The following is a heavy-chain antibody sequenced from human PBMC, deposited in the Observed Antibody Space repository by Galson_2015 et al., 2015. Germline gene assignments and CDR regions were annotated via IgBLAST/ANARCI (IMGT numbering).Heavy chain of an antibody. CDR1: GYSFTSYW. CDR3: ARPGDPVPAAKEGYCYYYGMDV. V-gene: IGHV5-10-1*01. J-gene: IGHJ6*02. CDR2: IDPSDSYT. Sequence: QSGAEVKKPGESLRISCTGSGYSFTSYWLSWVRQMPGKGLEWMGRIDPSDSYTNYSPSFQGHVTISADKSISTAYLQWSSLKASDTAMYYCARPGDPVPAAKEGYCYYYGMDVWGQGTTVTVSS. D-gene: IGHD2-2*01.